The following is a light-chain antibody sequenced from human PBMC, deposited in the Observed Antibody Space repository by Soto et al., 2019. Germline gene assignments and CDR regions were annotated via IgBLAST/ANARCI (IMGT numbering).Light chain of an antibody. J-gene: IGKJ2*01. CDR3: QQYGSSPQT. CDR1: QSVSSSY. Sequence: EIVLTQAPGTLSLSPGERATLSCRASQSVSSSYLAWYQQKPGQAPRLLIYGASSRATGIPDRFSGRGSGTDFTLTISRLEPEDCAVYYCQQYGSSPQTFGQGTKLELK. CDR2: GAS. V-gene: IGKV3-20*01.